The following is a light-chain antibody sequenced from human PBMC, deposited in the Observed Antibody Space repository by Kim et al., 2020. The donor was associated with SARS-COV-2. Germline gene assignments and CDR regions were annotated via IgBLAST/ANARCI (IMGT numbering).Light chain of an antibody. V-gene: IGLV6-57*02. J-gene: IGLJ3*02. CDR1: SCSIASNY. CDR3: QSYDSSNRWV. CDR2: EDN. Sequence: KTVTISCTGSSCSIASNYVQWYQQRPGSAPTTVIYEDNQRPSGVPDRFSGSIDSSSNSASLTISGLKTEDEADYYCQSYDSSNRWVFGGGTQLTVL.